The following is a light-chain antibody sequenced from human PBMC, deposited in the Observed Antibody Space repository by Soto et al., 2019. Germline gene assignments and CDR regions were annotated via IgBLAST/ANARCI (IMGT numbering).Light chain of an antibody. CDR3: QQYNNWPPWT. Sequence: EIVMTQSPATLAVSPGDTATLSCRASQSLGGNLAWYQQKPGQAPRLLIFRASSRATGVPARFRASGSGTEFTLTISGPQSEDFAVYYCQQYNNWPPWTFGPGTKVDIK. J-gene: IGKJ1*01. CDR1: QSLGGN. V-gene: IGKV3-15*01. CDR2: RAS.